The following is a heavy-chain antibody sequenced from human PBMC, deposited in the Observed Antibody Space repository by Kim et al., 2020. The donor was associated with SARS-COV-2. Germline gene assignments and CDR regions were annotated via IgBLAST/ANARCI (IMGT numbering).Heavy chain of an antibody. CDR1: RFTFSSSA. CDR2: IFGSGHGT. V-gene: IGHV3-23*01. D-gene: IGHD2-2*01. CDR3: AKNVHITSVTFLWYFDL. J-gene: IGHJ2*01. Sequence: GGSLRLSCVASRFTFSSSAMTWVRQAPGKGLEWVSTIFGSGHGTYYADSVKGRLSSPETIPNTLYLQMNNLRGDDTAIYYCAKNVHITSVTFLWYFDLWGRGSSVTVSS.